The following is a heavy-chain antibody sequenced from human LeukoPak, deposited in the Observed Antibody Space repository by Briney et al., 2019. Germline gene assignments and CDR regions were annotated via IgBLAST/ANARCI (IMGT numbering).Heavy chain of an antibody. V-gene: IGHV4-4*07. CDR2: LYRSGST. CDR1: GAAISNHY. D-gene: IGHD3-16*01. J-gene: IGHJ6*03. CDR3: ARDWGSLHFQTCYMDV. Sequence: SETLSLTCTVSGAAISNHYWSWIRQSAGGGLEWIGRLYRSGSTIYNPSLKSRVTMSVDTAKNQVSLKLSSVTAADTAVYYCARDWGSLHFQTCYMDVWGKGASVTVSS.